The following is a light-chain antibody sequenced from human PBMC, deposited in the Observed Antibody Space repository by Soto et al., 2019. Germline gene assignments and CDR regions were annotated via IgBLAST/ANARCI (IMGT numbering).Light chain of an antibody. CDR1: QGISNY. Sequence: DIQMTQSPSSLSASVRDRVTITCRASQGISNYLAWYQQKPGKVPKLLIYAASTLRSGVPSRFSGSGSGTDFTLTISSLQSEDVATYYCQKYNSAPWTFGQGTKVEIK. J-gene: IGKJ1*01. CDR3: QKYNSAPWT. V-gene: IGKV1-27*01. CDR2: AAS.